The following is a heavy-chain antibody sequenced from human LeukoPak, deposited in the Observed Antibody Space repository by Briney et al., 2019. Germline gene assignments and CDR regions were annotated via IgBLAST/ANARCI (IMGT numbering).Heavy chain of an antibody. CDR2: IYTSGST. CDR3: ARGGATIFLFDY. J-gene: IGHJ4*02. D-gene: IGHD5-24*01. V-gene: IGHV4-61*02. CDR1: GGSISSGSYY. Sequence: SQTLSLTCTVSGGSISSGSYYWSWIRQPAGKGLEWIGRIYTSGSTNYNPSLKSRVTISVDTSKNQFSLKLSSVTAADTAVYYCARGGATIFLFDYRGQGTLVTVSS.